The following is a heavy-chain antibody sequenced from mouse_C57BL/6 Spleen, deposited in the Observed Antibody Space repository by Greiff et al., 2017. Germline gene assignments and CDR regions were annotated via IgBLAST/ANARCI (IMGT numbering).Heavy chain of an antibody. J-gene: IGHJ4*01. D-gene: IGHD1-1*01. CDR1: GFTFSDYG. CDR2: ISSGSSTI. Sequence: EVKVVESGGGLVKPGGSLKLSCAASGFTFSDYGMHWVRQAPEKGLEWVAYISSGSSTIYYADTVKGRFTISRDNAKNTLFLQRTSLRSEDTAMYYCARAITTVVADYYAMDYWGQGTSVTVSS. V-gene: IGHV5-17*01. CDR3: ARAITTVVADYYAMDY.